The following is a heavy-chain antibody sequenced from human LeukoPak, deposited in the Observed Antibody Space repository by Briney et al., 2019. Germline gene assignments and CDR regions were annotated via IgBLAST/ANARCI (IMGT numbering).Heavy chain of an antibody. D-gene: IGHD6-13*01. CDR3: ARGRTLAAAYPYFFDY. CDR2: IKSEGRDK. Sequence: PGGSLRLSCAASGFTFSGYWMSWVRQAPGKGLEWVANIKSEGRDKYYVDSVKGRFTISRDNAKNSLYLEISSLRAEDTAVYYCARGRTLAAAYPYFFDYWGQGTLVTVSS. CDR1: GFTFSGYW. V-gene: IGHV3-7*04. J-gene: IGHJ4*02.